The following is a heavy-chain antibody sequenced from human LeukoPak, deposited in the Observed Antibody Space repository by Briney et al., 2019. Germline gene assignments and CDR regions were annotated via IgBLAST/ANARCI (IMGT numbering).Heavy chain of an antibody. CDR1: GFTFSSYT. CDR3: ARVSTILGVVSRGDAFDI. D-gene: IGHD3-3*01. Sequence: PGGSLRLSCAASGFTFSSYTMNWVRQVVGKGLEWVSSISSSSSYIYYADSVKGRFTISRDNAKNSVFLQMNSLGADDTAVYYCARVSTILGVVSRGDAFDIWGQGTMATVSS. CDR2: ISSSSSYI. V-gene: IGHV3-21*01. J-gene: IGHJ3*02.